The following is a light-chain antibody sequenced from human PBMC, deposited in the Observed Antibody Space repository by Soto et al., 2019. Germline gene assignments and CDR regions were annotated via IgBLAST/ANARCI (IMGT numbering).Light chain of an antibody. CDR3: QQRSNWPPIT. CDR1: QSVDNY. V-gene: IGKV3-11*01. Sequence: EIVLSQSPATLSLSPGERATLSCRASQSVDNYLAWYQQKPGQAPRLLIYDASNRATGIPARFSGSGSGTDFTLIISSLEPEDFAVYYCQQRSNWPPITFGQGTRLEIK. J-gene: IGKJ5*01. CDR2: DAS.